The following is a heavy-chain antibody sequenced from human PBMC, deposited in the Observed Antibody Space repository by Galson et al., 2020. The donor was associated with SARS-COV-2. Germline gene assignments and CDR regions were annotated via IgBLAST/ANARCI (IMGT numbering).Heavy chain of an antibody. CDR3: ARGSGSHTTNYGMDV. Sequence: SETLSLTCAVSGGSISSGGYSWSWIRQPPGKGLEWIGYIYHSGSTYYNPSLKSRVTISVDRSKNQFSLKLSSVTAADTAVYYCARGSGSHTTNYGMDVWGQGTTVTVSS. CDR2: IYHSGST. V-gene: IGHV4-30-2*01. D-gene: IGHD3-10*01. J-gene: IGHJ6*02. CDR1: GGSISSGGYS.